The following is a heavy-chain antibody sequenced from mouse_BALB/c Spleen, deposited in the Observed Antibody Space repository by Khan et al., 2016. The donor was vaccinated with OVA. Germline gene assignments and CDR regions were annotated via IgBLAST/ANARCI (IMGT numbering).Heavy chain of an antibody. V-gene: IGHV1-77*01. CDR1: GYTFTDYY. CDR3: ARSRTGSFLC. D-gene: IGHD4-1*01. Sequence: QVQLQQSGAELARPGASVKLSCKASGYTFTDYYINWVRQRTGQGLEWIGDIYPGIGNTYYNEKLKGKDTLTADKSSSTAYMQLSSLTSEDSTVYFCARSRTGSFLCWGQGTLVTVSA. CDR2: IYPGIGNT. J-gene: IGHJ3*01.